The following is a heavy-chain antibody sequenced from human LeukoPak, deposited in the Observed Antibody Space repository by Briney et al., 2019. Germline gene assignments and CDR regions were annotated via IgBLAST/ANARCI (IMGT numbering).Heavy chain of an antibody. J-gene: IGHJ3*02. CDR1: GFTFSTYV. Sequence: GGSLRLSCAASGFTFSTYVMNWVRQAPGKGLEWVSRISARGGSTDYADSVKGRFTISRDNAKNTLNLQMNSLRAEDTAVYYCAKERGPFDGFDIWGQGTMVTVSS. V-gene: IGHV3-23*01. CDR3: AKERGPFDGFDI. CDR2: ISARGGST.